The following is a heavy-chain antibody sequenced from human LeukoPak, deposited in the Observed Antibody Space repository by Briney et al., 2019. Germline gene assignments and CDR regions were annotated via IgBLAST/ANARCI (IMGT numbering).Heavy chain of an antibody. CDR2: IYYSGST. J-gene: IGHJ4*02. D-gene: IGHD3-3*01. CDR3: ARAIDFWSGYYED. Sequence: SETLSLTCTVSGGSISSYYWSWIRQPPGKGLEWIGYIYYSGSTNYNPSLKGRVTISVDTSKNQFSLKLSSVTAADTAVYYCARAIDFWSGYYEDWGQGTLVTVSS. V-gene: IGHV4-59*01. CDR1: GGSISSYY.